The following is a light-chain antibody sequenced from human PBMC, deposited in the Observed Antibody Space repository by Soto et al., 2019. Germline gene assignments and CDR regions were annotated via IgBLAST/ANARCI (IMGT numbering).Light chain of an antibody. CDR1: QSVSSSY. V-gene: IGKV3-20*01. CDR3: QQYGNSPTWT. J-gene: IGKJ1*01. Sequence: EIVLTQSPGTLSLSPGERATLSCRASQSVSSSYLAWYQQKPGQAPRRLIYGASSRATGIPDRFSGSGSGTDFTLTISRLEPEDCAVYYWQQYGNSPTWTFGQGTKVEIK. CDR2: GAS.